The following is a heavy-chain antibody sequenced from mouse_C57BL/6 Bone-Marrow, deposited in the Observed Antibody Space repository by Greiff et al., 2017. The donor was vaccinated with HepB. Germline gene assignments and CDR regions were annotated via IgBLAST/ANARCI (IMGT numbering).Heavy chain of an antibody. J-gene: IGHJ4*01. CDR3: TGEFITTVVDPFYAMDY. CDR1: GFNIKDDY. D-gene: IGHD1-1*01. CDR2: IDPENGDT. V-gene: IGHV14-4*01. Sequence: VQLQQSGAELVRPGASVKLSCTASGFNIKDDYMHWVKQRPEQGLEWIGWIDPENGDTEYASKFQGKATLTADTSSNTAYLQLSSLTSEDTAVYYCTGEFITTVVDPFYAMDYWGQGTSVTVSS.